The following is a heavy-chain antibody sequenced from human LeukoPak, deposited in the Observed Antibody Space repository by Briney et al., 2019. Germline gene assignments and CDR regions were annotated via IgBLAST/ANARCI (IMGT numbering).Heavy chain of an antibody. CDR2: FDPEDGET. Sequence: ASVKVSCKASGYTFTGYYMHWVRQAPGEGLEWMGGFDPEDGETIYAQKFQGRVTMTEDTSTDTAYMELSSLRSEDTAVYYCATRYSGSYSPFDYWGQGTLVTVSS. J-gene: IGHJ4*02. CDR1: GYTFTGYY. CDR3: ATRYSGSYSPFDY. V-gene: IGHV1-24*01. D-gene: IGHD1-26*01.